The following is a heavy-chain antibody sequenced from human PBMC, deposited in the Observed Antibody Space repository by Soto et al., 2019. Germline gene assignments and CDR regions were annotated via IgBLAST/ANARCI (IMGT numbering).Heavy chain of an antibody. Sequence: GGSLRLSCAASGFTFDDYAMHWVRQAPGKGLEWVSGISWNSGSIGYADSVKGRFTISRDNAKNSLYLQMNSLRAEDTAVYYCANLQYPTRYFDYWGQGTLVTVSS. J-gene: IGHJ4*02. CDR2: ISWNSGSI. D-gene: IGHD4-4*01. CDR3: ANLQYPTRYFDY. V-gene: IGHV3-9*01. CDR1: GFTFDDYA.